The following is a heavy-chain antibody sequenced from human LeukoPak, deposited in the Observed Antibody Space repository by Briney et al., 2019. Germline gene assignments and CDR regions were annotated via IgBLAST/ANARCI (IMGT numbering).Heavy chain of an antibody. Sequence: ASVKVSCKASGYTFTSYYMHWVRQAPGQGLEWMGITNPSGGSTSYAQKFQGRVTMTRDTSTSTVYMELSSLRSEDTAVYYCATERVGGYAIDYWGQGTLVTVSS. CDR3: ATERVGGYAIDY. CDR1: GYTFTSYY. J-gene: IGHJ4*02. D-gene: IGHD1-26*01. V-gene: IGHV1-46*01. CDR2: TNPSGGST.